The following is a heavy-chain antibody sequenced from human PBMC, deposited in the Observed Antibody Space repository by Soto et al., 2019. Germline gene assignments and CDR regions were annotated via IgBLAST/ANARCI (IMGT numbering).Heavy chain of an antibody. CDR2: IDPRGGIT. CDR3: AGDVLGYSNYETIGSTSDH. J-gene: IGHJ4*02. CDR1: GYSFTNFH. V-gene: IGHV1-46*01. Sequence: QVQLSQFGAEVKKPGASVKVSCKASGYSFTNFHIHWVRQAPGQGLEWMGMIDPRGGITRDAQRIQGRITMTRDTSTSTVSIELRSVTSDDTAVYYSAGDVLGYSNYETIGSTSDHWGQGTLVTVSS. D-gene: IGHD3-22*01.